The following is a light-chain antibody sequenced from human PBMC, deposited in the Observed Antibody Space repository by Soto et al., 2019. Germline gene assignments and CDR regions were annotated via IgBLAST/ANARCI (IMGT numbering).Light chain of an antibody. CDR1: SSNIGNNY. CDR2: GDN. Sequence: QSVLTQPPSVSAAPGQKVTISCSGSSSNIGNNYVSWYQQFPGTAPKLLIYGDNERPSGIPDRFSGSKSGTSATLVITGLQTGDEADYYCGAWDGSLNAVLFGGGTQLTVL. J-gene: IGLJ2*01. V-gene: IGLV1-51*02. CDR3: GAWDGSLNAVL.